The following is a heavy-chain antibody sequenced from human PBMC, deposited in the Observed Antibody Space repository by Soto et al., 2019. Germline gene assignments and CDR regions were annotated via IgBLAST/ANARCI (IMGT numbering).Heavy chain of an antibody. CDR2: ISYDGSNK. Sequence: GGSLRLSWAASGFTFSSYAMHWVRQAPGKGLEWVAVISYDGSNKYYADSVKGRFTISRDNPKNTLYLQMNSLRAEDTAVYYCARGVMGPSDPDYWGQGTLVTVSS. J-gene: IGHJ4*02. D-gene: IGHD3-16*01. V-gene: IGHV3-30-3*01. CDR3: ARGVMGPSDPDY. CDR1: GFTFSSYA.